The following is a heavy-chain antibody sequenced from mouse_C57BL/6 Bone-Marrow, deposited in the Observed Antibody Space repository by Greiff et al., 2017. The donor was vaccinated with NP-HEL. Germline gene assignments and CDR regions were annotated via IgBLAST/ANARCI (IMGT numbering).Heavy chain of an antibody. CDR1: GYTFTSYW. CDR3: ARTGYSLDY. V-gene: IGHV1-59*01. J-gene: IGHJ2*01. D-gene: IGHD3-1*01. CDR2: IDPSDSYT. Sequence: QVQLQQPGAELVRSGTSVKLSCKASGYTFTSYWMHWVKQRPGQGLEWIGVIDPSDSYTNYNQKFKGKATLTVDTSSSTAYMQLSSLTSEDSAVYYCARTGYSLDYWGQGTTLTVSS.